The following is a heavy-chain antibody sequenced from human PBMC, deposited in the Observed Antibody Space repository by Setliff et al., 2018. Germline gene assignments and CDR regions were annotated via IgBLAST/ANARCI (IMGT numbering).Heavy chain of an antibody. Sequence: GGSLRLSCAASGFTFSGYGMHWVRQAPGKGLEWVAFIWSDASKKFYANSVKSRFTISRDNSKSSLFLQMNSLRGEDTAVYYCARSRNRYFDYWGQGTLVTVSS. CDR3: ARSRNRYFDY. CDR1: GFTFSGYG. CDR2: IWSDASKK. J-gene: IGHJ4*02. V-gene: IGHV3-30*02.